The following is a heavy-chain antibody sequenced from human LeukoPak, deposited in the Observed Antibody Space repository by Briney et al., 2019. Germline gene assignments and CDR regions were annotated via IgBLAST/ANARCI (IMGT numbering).Heavy chain of an antibody. CDR2: ISSNGGST. J-gene: IGHJ4*02. V-gene: IGHV3-64*01. CDR1: GFTFSSYA. CDR3: ARSGYHDY. Sequence: GGSLRLSCAASGFTFSSYAMHWVRQAPGKGLGYVSAISSNGGSTYYANSVKGRFTISRDNSKNTLYLQMGSLRAEDMAVYYCARSGYHDYWGQGTLVTVSS. D-gene: IGHD5-12*01.